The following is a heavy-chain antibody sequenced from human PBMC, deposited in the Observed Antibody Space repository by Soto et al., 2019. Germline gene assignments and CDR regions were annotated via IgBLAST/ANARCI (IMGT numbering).Heavy chain of an antibody. Sequence: SETLSLTCAVSGGSISSGGYSWSWIRQPPGKGLEWIGYIYHSGSTYYNPSLKSRVTISVDTSKNQFSLKLSSVTAADTAVYYGARYHDYGDAFDIWGQGTMVTVSS. D-gene: IGHD4-17*01. V-gene: IGHV4-30-2*01. CDR3: ARYHDYGDAFDI. J-gene: IGHJ3*02. CDR2: IYHSGST. CDR1: GGSISSGGYS.